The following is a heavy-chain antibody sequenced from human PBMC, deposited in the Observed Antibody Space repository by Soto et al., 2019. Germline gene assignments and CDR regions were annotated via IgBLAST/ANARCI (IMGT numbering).Heavy chain of an antibody. D-gene: IGHD3-22*01. Sequence: QVQLVQSGAEVKKPGASVKVSCKASGYTFTGYYMHWVRQAPGQGLEWMGWINPNSGGTNYAQKFQGWVTMTRDTSISTAYMELSRLRSDDTAVFYCARGHNYYDSSGYSKPSYDAFDIWGQGTMVTVSS. CDR1: GYTFTGYY. CDR3: ARGHNYYDSSGYSKPSYDAFDI. J-gene: IGHJ3*02. V-gene: IGHV1-2*04. CDR2: INPNSGGT.